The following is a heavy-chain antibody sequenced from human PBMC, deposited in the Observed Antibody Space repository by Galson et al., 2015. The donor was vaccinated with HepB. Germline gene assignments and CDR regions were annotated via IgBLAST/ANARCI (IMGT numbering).Heavy chain of an antibody. V-gene: IGHV1-18*01. CDR1: GYTFTSYG. D-gene: IGHD3-22*01. CDR3: ARGGMYYYDSSGPFDI. J-gene: IGHJ3*02. CDR2: ISAYNGNT. Sequence: SVKVSCKASGYTFTSYGISWVRQAPGQGLEWMGWISAYNGNTNYAQKFQGRVTMTRDTSTSTVYMELSSLRSEDTAVYYCARGGMYYYDSSGPFDIWGQGTMVTVSS.